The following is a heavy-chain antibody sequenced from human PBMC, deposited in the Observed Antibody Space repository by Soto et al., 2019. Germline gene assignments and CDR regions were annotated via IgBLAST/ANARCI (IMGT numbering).Heavy chain of an antibody. CDR3: ARVPRGYCSGGSCYPFDY. CDR1: GGSFSGYY. V-gene: IGHV4-34*01. D-gene: IGHD2-15*01. Sequence: QVQLQQWGAGLLKPSETLSLTCAVYGGSFSGYYWGWIRQPPGKGLEWIGEINHSGSTNYNPSLKSRVTISVDTSKNQFSLKLSSVTAADTAVYYCARVPRGYCSGGSCYPFDYWGQGTLVTVSS. J-gene: IGHJ4*02. CDR2: INHSGST.